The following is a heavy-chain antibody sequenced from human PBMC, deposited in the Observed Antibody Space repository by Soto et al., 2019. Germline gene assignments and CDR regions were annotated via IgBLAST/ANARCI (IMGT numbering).Heavy chain of an antibody. V-gene: IGHV4-61*01. J-gene: IGHJ5*02. D-gene: IGHD3-3*01. Sequence: QVQLQESGPGLVKPSETLSLTCTVSGGSVSSGSYYWSWIRQPPGKGLEWIGYIYYSGSTNYNPSLKSRVTISVDTSKNQFSLKLSSVTAADTAVYYCARVRVKGDFWNGYPLYNWFDPWGQGTLVTVSS. CDR1: GGSVSSGSYY. CDR3: ARVRVKGDFWNGYPLYNWFDP. CDR2: IYYSGST.